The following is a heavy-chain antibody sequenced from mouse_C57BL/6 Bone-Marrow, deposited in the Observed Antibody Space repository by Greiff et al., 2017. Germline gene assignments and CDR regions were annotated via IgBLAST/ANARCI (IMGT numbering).Heavy chain of an antibody. J-gene: IGHJ2*01. V-gene: IGHV3-6*01. CDR3: AREGIYYPRFDY. D-gene: IGHD2-1*01. CDR2: ISYDGSN. CDR1: GYSITSGYY. Sequence: DVQLQESGPGLVKPSQSLSLTCSVTGYSITSGYYWNWIRQFPGNKLEWMGYISYDGSNNYNPSLKNRISITRDTSKNQFFLKLNSVTTEDTATYYCAREGIYYPRFDYWGQGTTLTVSS.